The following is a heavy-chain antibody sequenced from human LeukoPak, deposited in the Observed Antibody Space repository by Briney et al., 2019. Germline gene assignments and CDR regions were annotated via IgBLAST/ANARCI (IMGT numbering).Heavy chain of an antibody. CDR3: ARHFPNHLGDYWDN. V-gene: IGHV4-39*01. CDR2: IHYTGRT. D-gene: IGHD1-14*01. J-gene: IGHJ4*02. CDR1: GGSISSSSYY. Sequence: PSETLSLTCTVSGGSISSSSYYWGWIRQPPGKGLEWIGYIHYTGRTNYNPYNPSLKSRVAISVDTSNNQFSLKLESVTAADTAVYYCARHFPNHLGDYWDNWGQGILVTVSS.